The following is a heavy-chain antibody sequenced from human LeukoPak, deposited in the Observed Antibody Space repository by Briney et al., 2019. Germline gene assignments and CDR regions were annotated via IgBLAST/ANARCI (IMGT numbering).Heavy chain of an antibody. CDR1: GFTFSSYA. D-gene: IGHD2-2*02. CDR2: ISGSGGST. Sequence: PGGSLRLSCAASGFTFSSYAMSWVRQPPGKGLEWGSSISGSGGSTYYADSVKGRFTISRDTSRNTLYLQMNSLRAEDTAVYYCAKVLTCSSTSCYRHYGMDVWGQGTTVTVSS. V-gene: IGHV3-23*01. CDR3: AKVLTCSSTSCYRHYGMDV. J-gene: IGHJ6*02.